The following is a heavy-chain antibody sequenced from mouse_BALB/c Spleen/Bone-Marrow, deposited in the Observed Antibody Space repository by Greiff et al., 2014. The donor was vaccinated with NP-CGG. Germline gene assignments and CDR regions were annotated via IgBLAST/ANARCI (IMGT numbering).Heavy chain of an antibody. V-gene: IGHV5-4*02. J-gene: IGHJ4*01. D-gene: IGHD2-14*01. CDR2: ISDGSTYT. CDR3: ARDRGVQGYAMDY. Sequence: EVMLVESGGGLVKPGGSLKLSCAASGFTFSDYYLYWVRQTPGKRLEWVATISDGSTYTYYQDSVKGRFTIARDNAKNNLYLQMSRLKSEDTALYYCARDRGVQGYAMDYWGQGTSVTVSS. CDR1: GFTFSDYY.